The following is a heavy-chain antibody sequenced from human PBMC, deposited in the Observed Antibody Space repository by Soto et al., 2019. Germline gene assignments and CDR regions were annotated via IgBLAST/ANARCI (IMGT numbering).Heavy chain of an antibody. CDR2: ISSSSSYI. Sequence: PGGSLRLSCAASGFTFSSYSMNWVRQAPGKGLEWVSSISSSSSYIYYADSVKGRFTISRDNAKNSLYLQMNSLRAEDTAVYYCAREGVPIVVVPAANRYYYYGMDVWGQGTTVTVSS. D-gene: IGHD2-2*01. CDR3: AREGVPIVVVPAANRYYYYGMDV. CDR1: GFTFSSYS. V-gene: IGHV3-21*01. J-gene: IGHJ6*02.